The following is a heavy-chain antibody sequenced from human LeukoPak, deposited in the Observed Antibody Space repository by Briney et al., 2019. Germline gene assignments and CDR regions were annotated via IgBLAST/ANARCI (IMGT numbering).Heavy chain of an antibody. CDR3: AKSSGFSYGSGYSFDY. D-gene: IGHD5-18*01. J-gene: IGHJ4*02. CDR1: GFTVSSNE. Sequence: GGSLRLSCAAFGFTVSSNEMSWVRQAPGKGLEWVSSISGGSTYYADSRKGRFTISRDNSKNTLYLQMNSLRAEDTAVYYCAKSSGFSYGSGYSFDYWGQGTLVTVSS. CDR2: ISGGST. V-gene: IGHV3-38-3*01.